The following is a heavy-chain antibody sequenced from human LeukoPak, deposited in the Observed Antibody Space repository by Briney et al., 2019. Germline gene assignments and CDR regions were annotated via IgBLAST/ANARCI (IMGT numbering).Heavy chain of an antibody. V-gene: IGHV3-23*01. D-gene: IGHD1-14*01. Sequence: AGSLRLSCAASRFTFSSYAMSWVRQAPGKGLEWVSAISGSGGSTYYADSVKGRFTISRDNSKNTLYLQMKSLRDEDTAVYYCAKAPDETDTDGFDYWGQGTLVTVSS. CDR2: ISGSGGST. CDR3: AKAPDETDTDGFDY. J-gene: IGHJ4*02. CDR1: RFTFSSYA.